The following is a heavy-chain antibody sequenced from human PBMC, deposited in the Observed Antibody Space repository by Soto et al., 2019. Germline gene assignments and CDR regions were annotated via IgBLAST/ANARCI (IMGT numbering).Heavy chain of an antibody. D-gene: IGHD6-13*01. CDR1: GYTFSNFW. J-gene: IGHJ4*02. CDR2: IYPGDHET. V-gene: IGHV5-51*01. CDR3: ARSPRSSPYFDY. Sequence: PGESLKISCRCSGYTFSNFWIAWVRHLPGKGLEWMGIIYPGDHETRYSPSFHGKVTISADKSINTAYLQWSSLEASGSAFYYCARSPRSSPYFDYWGQGALVTVSS.